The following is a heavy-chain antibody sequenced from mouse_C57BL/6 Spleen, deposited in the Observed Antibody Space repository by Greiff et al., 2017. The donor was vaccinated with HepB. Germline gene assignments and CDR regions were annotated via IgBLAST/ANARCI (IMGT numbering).Heavy chain of an antibody. V-gene: IGHV5-9-1*02. CDR2: ISSGGDYI. CDR1: GFTFSSYA. Sequence: EVMLVESGEGLVKPGGSLKLSCAASGFTFSSYAMSWVRQTPEKRLEWVAYISSGGDYIYYADTVKGRFTISRDNARNTLYLQMSSLKSEDTAMYYCTRDHYYGSSLFDYWGQGTTLTVSS. D-gene: IGHD1-1*01. CDR3: TRDHYYGSSLFDY. J-gene: IGHJ2*01.